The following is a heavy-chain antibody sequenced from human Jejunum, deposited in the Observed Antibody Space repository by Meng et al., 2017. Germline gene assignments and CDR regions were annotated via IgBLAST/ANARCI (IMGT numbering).Heavy chain of an antibody. V-gene: IGHV4-61*01. CDR3: AREYCISTTCYFDS. D-gene: IGHD2-2*01. CDR2: RYYSGST. J-gene: IGHJ4*02. CDR1: GGSVSSTNCY. Sequence: LQYPGPGLVAPSDPLSLTCTVSGGSVSSTNCYWSWIRQPPGKGLEWIGYRYYSGSTNYNPSLKSRVTISVDTSKSQFSLKLFSVTAADTAVYYCAREYCISTTCYFDSWGQGTLVTVSS.